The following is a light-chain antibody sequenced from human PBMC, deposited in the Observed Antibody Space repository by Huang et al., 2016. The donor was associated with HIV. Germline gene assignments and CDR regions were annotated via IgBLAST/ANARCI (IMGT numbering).Light chain of an antibody. Sequence: DIQMTQSPASLSASVGDRATITCRATQGISNYVNWYQQKPGKAPTLLSYGASTLQSGVPSRFSGSGSGTDFTLTISSLQPEDFTTYYCQQSYNTPPTFGQGTKVEI. V-gene: IGKV1-39*01. CDR3: QQSYNTPPT. CDR2: GAS. J-gene: IGKJ1*01. CDR1: QGISNY.